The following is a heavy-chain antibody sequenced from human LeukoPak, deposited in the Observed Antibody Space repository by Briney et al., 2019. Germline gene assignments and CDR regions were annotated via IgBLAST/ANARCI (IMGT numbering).Heavy chain of an antibody. J-gene: IGHJ4*02. CDR1: GYTFTGYY. CDR2: IKPNSGGT. V-gene: IGHV1-2*02. D-gene: IGHD3/OR15-3a*01. Sequence: ASVTVSCKASGYTFTGYYIHWVRQAPGQGLEWMGWIKPNSGGTNYAQKFQGRVTLTRDTSISTAYMELSRLRSDDTAVYYCARHRSSHGHTFDYWGQGTLVTVSS. CDR3: ARHRSSHGHTFDY.